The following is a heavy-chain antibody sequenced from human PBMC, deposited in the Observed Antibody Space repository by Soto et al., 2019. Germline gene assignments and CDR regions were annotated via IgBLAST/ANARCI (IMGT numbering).Heavy chain of an antibody. J-gene: IGHJ4*02. CDR3: ARTSGYCSGGTCFPFDY. D-gene: IGHD2-15*01. Sequence: PSETLSLTCDVSGGSVSIGTYSWNWIRQPPGKGLEWIGYIYHSGSFYYNPSLKSRVTISIDRSKNQFSLNLNSVTAADTAVYYYARTSGYCSGGTCFPFDYWGRGTLVTVSS. CDR1: GGSVSIGTYS. V-gene: IGHV4-30-2*01. CDR2: IYHSGSF.